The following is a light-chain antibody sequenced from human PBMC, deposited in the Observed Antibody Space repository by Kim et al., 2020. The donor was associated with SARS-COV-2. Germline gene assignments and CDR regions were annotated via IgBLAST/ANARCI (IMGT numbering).Light chain of an antibody. CDR1: SGSIGGDY. CDR2: ENN. V-gene: IGLV6-57*01. J-gene: IGLJ3*02. Sequence: GKAVTIPRTRSSGSIGGDYVQWDQQRPGSSPTSGIYENNQRPSGVPYRLSGSIDSSSNSASLTISGLKTEDEADYYCQSYDSDNWVFGGGTRLTVL. CDR3: QSYDSDNWV.